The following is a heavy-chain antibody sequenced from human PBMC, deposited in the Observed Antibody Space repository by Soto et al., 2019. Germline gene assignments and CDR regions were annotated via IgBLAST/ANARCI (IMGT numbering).Heavy chain of an antibody. CDR2: ISGSGGST. D-gene: IGHD6-13*01. V-gene: IGHV3-23*01. CDR3: AKDLSSWYPRPYYYYGMDV. Sequence: PGGSLRLSCAAPGFTFSSYAMSWVRQAPGKGLEWVSAISGSGGSTYYADSVKGRFTISRDNSKNTLYLQMNSLRAEDTAVYYCAKDLSSWYPRPYYYYGMDVWGQGTTVTVSS. J-gene: IGHJ6*02. CDR1: GFTFSSYA.